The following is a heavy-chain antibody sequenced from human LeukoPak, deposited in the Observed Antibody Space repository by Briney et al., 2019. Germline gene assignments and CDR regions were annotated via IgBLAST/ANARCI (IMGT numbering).Heavy chain of an antibody. CDR3: ARATNTLGGGRYYFDY. CDR1: GFTFSSYS. Sequence: GGSLRLSCAASGFTFSSYSMNWVRQAPGKGLEWVSSISSSSSYIYYADSVKGRFTISRDNAKNSLYLQMNSLRAEDTAVYYCARATNTLGGGRYYFDYWGQGTLVTVSS. CDR2: ISSSSSYI. V-gene: IGHV3-21*01. J-gene: IGHJ4*02. D-gene: IGHD3-16*01.